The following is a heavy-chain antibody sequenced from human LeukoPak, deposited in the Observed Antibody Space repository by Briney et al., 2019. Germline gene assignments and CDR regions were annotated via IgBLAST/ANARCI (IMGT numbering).Heavy chain of an antibody. D-gene: IGHD1-26*01. V-gene: IGHV4-39*01. CDR1: CGSISSSSYY. J-gene: IGHJ4*02. CDR3: ARHLGRDYFDC. CDR2: IYYSGST. Sequence: KTSETLSLTCTVSCGSISSSSYYWGWIRQPPGKGLEWIGIIYYSGSTYYNPSLKSRVTISVDTSKNQFSLKLSSVTAADTAVYYCARHLGRDYFDCWVQGTLVTVS.